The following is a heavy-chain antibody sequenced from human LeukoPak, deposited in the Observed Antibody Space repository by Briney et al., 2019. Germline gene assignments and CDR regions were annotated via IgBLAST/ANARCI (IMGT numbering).Heavy chain of an antibody. CDR2: INSDGSST. J-gene: IGHJ6*04. CDR1: GFTFSSYW. V-gene: IGHV3-74*01. Sequence: GGSLRLSCAASGFTFSSYWKHWVRQAPGKGLVWVSRINSDGSSTSYADSVKGRFTISRDNAKNTLYLQMNSLRAEDTAVYYCASNYGSGSYYKYYYGMDVWGKGTTVTVSS. D-gene: IGHD3-10*01. CDR3: ASNYGSGSYYKYYYGMDV.